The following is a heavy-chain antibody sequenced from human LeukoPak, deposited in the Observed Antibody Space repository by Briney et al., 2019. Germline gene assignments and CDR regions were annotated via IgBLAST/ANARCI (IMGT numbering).Heavy chain of an antibody. CDR1: GFTFSSYA. J-gene: IGHJ4*02. CDR3: ARDPRLLWFGGLLDY. V-gene: IGHV3-30*04. CDR2: ISYDGSNK. Sequence: PGGSLRLSCAASGFTFSSYAMHWVRQAPGKGLEWVAVISYDGSNKYYADSVKGRFTISRDNSKNTLYLQMNSLRAEDTAVYYCARDPRLLWFGGLLDYWGQGTLVTVSS. D-gene: IGHD3-10*01.